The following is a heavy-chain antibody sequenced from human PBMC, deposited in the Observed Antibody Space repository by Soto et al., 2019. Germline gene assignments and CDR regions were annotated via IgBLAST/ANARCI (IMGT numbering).Heavy chain of an antibody. CDR3: ARVIPFSSSWLFDY. Sequence: SETLSLTCTVSGGSISSYYWSWIRQPAGKGLEWIGRIYTSGSTNYNPSLKSRVTMSVDTSKNQFSLKLSSVTAADTAVYYCARVIPFSSSWLFDYWGQGTLVTVSS. CDR2: IYTSGST. CDR1: GGSISSYY. V-gene: IGHV4-4*07. D-gene: IGHD6-13*01. J-gene: IGHJ4*02.